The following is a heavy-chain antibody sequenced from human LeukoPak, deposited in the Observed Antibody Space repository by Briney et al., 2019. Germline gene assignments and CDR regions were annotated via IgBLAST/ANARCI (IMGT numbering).Heavy chain of an antibody. CDR2: FDPEDGET. J-gene: IGHJ4*02. Sequence: GASVKVSCKVSGYTLTELSMHWVRQAPGKGLEWMGSFDPEDGETIYAQKFQGRVTMTEDTSTDTTYMELSGLRSEDTAVYYCATVYKDWNWDATFVYWGQGTLVTVSS. V-gene: IGHV1-24*01. D-gene: IGHD1-7*01. CDR3: ATVYKDWNWDATFVY. CDR1: GYTLTELS.